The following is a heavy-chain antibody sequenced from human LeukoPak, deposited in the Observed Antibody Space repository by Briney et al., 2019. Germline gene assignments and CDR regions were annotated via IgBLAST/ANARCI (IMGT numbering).Heavy chain of an antibody. CDR3: ARGSCSGGSCYSYWFDP. D-gene: IGHD2-15*01. J-gene: IGHJ5*02. CDR1: GGSISSGGYY. Sequence: SETLSLTCTVSGGSISSGGYYWSWIRQHPGKGLEWIGYIYYSGSTYYSPSLESRVTISVDTSKNQFSLKLSSVTAADTAVYYCARGSCSGGSCYSYWFDPWGQGTLVTVSS. CDR2: IYYSGST. V-gene: IGHV4-31*03.